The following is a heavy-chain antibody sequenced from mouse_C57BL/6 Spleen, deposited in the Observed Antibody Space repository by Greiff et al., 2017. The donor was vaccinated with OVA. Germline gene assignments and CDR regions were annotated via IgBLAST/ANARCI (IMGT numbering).Heavy chain of an antibody. D-gene: IGHD2-1*01. CDR3: SGGNLLYWYFDV. J-gene: IGHJ1*03. CDR2: IRLKSDNYAT. Sequence: EVKLMESGGGLVQPGGSMKLSCVASGFTFSNYWMNWVRQSPEKGLEWVAQIRLKSDNYATHYAESVQGRFTISRDDSKSSVYLQMKNLRAQDTGIYYVSGGNLLYWYFDVWGTGTTVTVSS. CDR1: GFTFSNYW. V-gene: IGHV6-3*01.